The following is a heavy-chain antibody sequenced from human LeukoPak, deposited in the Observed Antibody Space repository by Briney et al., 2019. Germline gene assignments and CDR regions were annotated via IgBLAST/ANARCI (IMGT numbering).Heavy chain of an antibody. V-gene: IGHV4-39*01. CDR3: ARNNRFGAAPSGGYYNYYMDA. CDR1: GGSISSSSYY. Sequence: PSETLSLTCTVSGGSISSSSYYWGWIRQPPGKGLEWIGSIYYSGSTYYNPPLKSRVTISVDTSKTQYSLTLSSVTAADTGVYYSARNNRFGAAPSGGYYNYYMDAWGKGTTVTVSS. J-gene: IGHJ6*03. D-gene: IGHD3-10*01. CDR2: IYYSGST.